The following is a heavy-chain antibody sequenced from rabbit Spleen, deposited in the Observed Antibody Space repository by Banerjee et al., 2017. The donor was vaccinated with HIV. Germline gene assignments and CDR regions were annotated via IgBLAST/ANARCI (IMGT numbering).Heavy chain of an antibody. CDR2: IEPIFGNT. V-gene: IGHV1S47*01. CDR3: ARYYIFYGMDL. Sequence: QEQLVESGGGLVQPGGSLKLSCKGSGFDFNNYGVSWVRQAPGKGLEWIGYIEPIFGNTYYANWVNGRFTISSHNAQNTLYLQLSSLTAADTATYFCARYYIFYGMDLWGQGTLVTVS. D-gene: IGHD4-1*01. J-gene: IGHJ6*01. CDR1: GFDFNNYG.